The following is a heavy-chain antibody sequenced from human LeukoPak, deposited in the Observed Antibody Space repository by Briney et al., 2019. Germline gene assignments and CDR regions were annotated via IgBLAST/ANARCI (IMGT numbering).Heavy chain of an antibody. V-gene: IGHV3-11*04. CDR1: GFTFSDYY. D-gene: IGHD3-3*01. CDR3: ARVTIFGVVIQLQYYFDY. Sequence: GGSLRLSCAASGFTFSDYYMSWIRRAPGKGLEWVSYISSSGSTIYYADSVKGRFTISRDNAKNSLYLQMNSLRAEDTAVYYCARVTIFGVVIQLQYYFDYWGQGTLVTVSS. CDR2: ISSSGSTI. J-gene: IGHJ4*02.